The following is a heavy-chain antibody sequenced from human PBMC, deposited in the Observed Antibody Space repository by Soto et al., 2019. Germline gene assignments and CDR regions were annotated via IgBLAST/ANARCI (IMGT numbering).Heavy chain of an antibody. CDR3: ASLTTVTTGYYYYGMDV. D-gene: IGHD4-4*01. V-gene: IGHV5-10-1*01. J-gene: IGHJ6*02. CDR2: IDPSDSYT. Sequence: GESLKISCKGSGYSFTSYWISWVRQMPGKGLEWMGRIDPSDSYTNYSPSFQGHVTISADKSTSTAYLQWSSLKASDTAMYYCASLTTVTTGYYYYGMDVWGQGTTVTVSS. CDR1: GYSFTSYW.